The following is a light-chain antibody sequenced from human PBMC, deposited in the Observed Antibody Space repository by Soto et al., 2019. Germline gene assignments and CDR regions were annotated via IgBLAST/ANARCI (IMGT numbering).Light chain of an antibody. CDR1: SSNIGAGYD. CDR2: GNS. Sequence: QSVLTQPPSVSGAPGQRVTISCIGSSSNIGAGYDAQWYQQLPGTAPKPLIYGNSQRPSGVPDRFSGSKSGTSASLAISGLQSEDEADYYCAAWDDSLNGFYVFGTGTKVTVL. J-gene: IGLJ1*01. CDR3: AAWDDSLNGFYV. V-gene: IGLV1-40*01.